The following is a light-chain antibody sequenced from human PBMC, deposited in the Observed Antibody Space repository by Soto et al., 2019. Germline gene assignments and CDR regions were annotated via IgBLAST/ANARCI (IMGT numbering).Light chain of an antibody. CDR3: QQLNSYPQT. Sequence: DIQLTQSPSFLSASVGDRVTITCRASQGINSYFAWYQQKPGKAPKLLIFAASTLQSGVPSRFSGSGSGTKFTLTISSLQPEDFATYCCQQLNSYPQTFGQGTRLEIK. J-gene: IGKJ5*01. CDR2: AAS. V-gene: IGKV1-9*01. CDR1: QGINSY.